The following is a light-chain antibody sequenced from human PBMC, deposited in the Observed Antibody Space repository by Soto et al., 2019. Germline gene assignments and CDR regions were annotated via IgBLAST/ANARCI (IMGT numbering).Light chain of an antibody. V-gene: IGKV3-20*01. CDR2: GAS. CDR3: QQYGSSPWT. J-gene: IGKJ1*01. Sequence: EFLLTQSPGTLSLSPGERATLSCRASQSVSSNSLAWYQQKPGQAPRLLIYGASSRATGIPDRFSRRGSGTDFTLTISRLEPEDFVLYYCQQYGSSPWTFGQGTKVEIK. CDR1: QSVSSNS.